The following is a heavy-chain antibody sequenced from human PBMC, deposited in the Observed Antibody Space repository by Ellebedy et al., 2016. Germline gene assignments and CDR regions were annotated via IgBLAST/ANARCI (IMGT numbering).Heavy chain of an antibody. CDR2: INPNSGGT. CDR3: ARRNIVVVPAAIQYNWFDP. V-gene: IGHV1-2*02. D-gene: IGHD2-2*02. J-gene: IGHJ5*02. Sequence: ASVKVSXXASGYTFTGYYMHWVRQAPGQGLEWMGWINPNSGGTNYAQKFQGRVTMTRDTSISTAYMELSSLRSEDTAVYYCARRNIVVVPAAIQYNWFDPWGQGTLVTVSS. CDR1: GYTFTGYY.